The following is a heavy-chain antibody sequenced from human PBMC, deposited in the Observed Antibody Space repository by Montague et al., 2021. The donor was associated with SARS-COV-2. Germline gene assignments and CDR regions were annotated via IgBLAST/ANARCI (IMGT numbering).Heavy chain of an antibody. CDR1: GFTFSRFW. CDR3: ARDGRYNDFWGGYHSPSPQNDAFDI. J-gene: IGHJ3*02. Sequence: SLRLSCAASGFTFSRFWMSWVRQAPGKGLEWVANIKEDGSEKNYVDSVKGRFTISRDNAKNSLYLQMNSLRAEDTAVYYCARDGRYNDFWGGYHSPSPQNDAFDIWGQGTMVTVSS. V-gene: IGHV3-7*01. CDR2: IKEDGSEK. D-gene: IGHD3-3*01.